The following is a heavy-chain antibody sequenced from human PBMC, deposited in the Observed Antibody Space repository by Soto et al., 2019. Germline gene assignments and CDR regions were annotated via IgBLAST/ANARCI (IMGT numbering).Heavy chain of an antibody. V-gene: IGHV3-7*01. CDR3: ARTDRDFYGLDV. J-gene: IGHJ6*02. CDR1: GFKFQIYW. CDR2: IKPDGSEK. Sequence: GGSLRLSCEASGFKFQIYWMTWVRQAPGKGLEWVANIKPDGSEKYYDDSVKGRFTISRENAQNSFFLQMNSLRVGDTAVYYCARTDRDFYGLDVWGQGTTVTVSS.